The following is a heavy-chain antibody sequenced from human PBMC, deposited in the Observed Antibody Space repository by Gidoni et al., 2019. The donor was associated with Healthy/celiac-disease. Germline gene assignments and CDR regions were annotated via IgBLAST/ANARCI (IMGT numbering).Heavy chain of an antibody. CDR1: GFTFSSYS. D-gene: IGHD2-21*01. V-gene: IGHV3-48*02. CDR2: ISSSSSTI. CDR3: ARDGLAYCGGDCYSGDY. J-gene: IGHJ4*02. Sequence: EVQLVESGGGLVQPGGSLRLCCAASGFTFSSYSMNWVRQAPGKGLEWVSYISSSSSTIYYADSVKGRFTISRDNAKNSLYLQMNSLRDEDTAVYYCARDGLAYCGGDCYSGDYWGQGTLVTVSS.